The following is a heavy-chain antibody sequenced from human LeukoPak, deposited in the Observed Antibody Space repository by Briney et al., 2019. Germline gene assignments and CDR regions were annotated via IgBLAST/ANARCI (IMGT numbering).Heavy chain of an antibody. CDR2: ISSSGSTI. CDR3: ARDLSLGGVSVKAVHDAFDI. J-gene: IGHJ3*02. Sequence: GGSLRLSCAASGFTFSSYEMNWVRQAPGKRLEWVSYISSSGSTIYCADSVKGRFTISRDNAKNSLYLQMNSLRAEDTAVYYCARDLSLGGVSVKAVHDAFDIWGQGTMVTVSS. D-gene: IGHD4-23*01. CDR1: GFTFSSYE. V-gene: IGHV3-48*03.